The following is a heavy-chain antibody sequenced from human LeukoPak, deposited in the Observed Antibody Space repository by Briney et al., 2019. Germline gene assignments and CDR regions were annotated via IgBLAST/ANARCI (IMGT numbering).Heavy chain of an antibody. Sequence: SVKVSCKASGGTFSSYAISWVRQAPGQGLEWMGGIIPIFGTANYAQKFQGRVTITADKSTTTAYMELSSLRSEDTAVYFCARGSYYYGSGRMGYWGQGTLVTVSS. D-gene: IGHD3-10*01. CDR3: ARGSYYYGSGRMGY. CDR1: GGTFSSYA. J-gene: IGHJ4*02. CDR2: IIPIFGTA. V-gene: IGHV1-69*06.